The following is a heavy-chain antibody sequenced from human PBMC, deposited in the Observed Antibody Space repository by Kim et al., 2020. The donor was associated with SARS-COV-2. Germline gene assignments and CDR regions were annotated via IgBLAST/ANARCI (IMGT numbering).Heavy chain of an antibody. CDR3: ARDGPMVRGVIRQYDAFDI. J-gene: IGHJ3*02. CDR2: ISSSSSYI. V-gene: IGHV3-21*01. D-gene: IGHD3-10*01. Sequence: GGSLRLSCAASGFTFSSYSMNWVRQAPGKGLEWVSSISSSSSYIYYADSVKGRFTISRDNAKNSLYLQMNSLRAEDTAVYYCARDGPMVRGVIRQYDAFDIWGQGTMVTVSS. CDR1: GFTFSSYS.